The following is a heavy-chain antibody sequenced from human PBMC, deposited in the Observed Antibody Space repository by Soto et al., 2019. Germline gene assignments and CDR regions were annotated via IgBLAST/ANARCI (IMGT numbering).Heavy chain of an antibody. CDR1: GFSLSTSGVG. V-gene: IGHV2-5*02. CDR2: IYWDDDK. Sequence: QITLKESGPTLVKPTQTLTLTCTFSGFSLSTSGVGVGWIRQPPGKALEWLALIYWDDDKRYSPSLKSRLTITKDNSKNQVVLTTTNMDPVDTATYYCAHINRYCSGGRCSPYFFDFWGQGTLVTVSS. J-gene: IGHJ4*02. D-gene: IGHD2-15*01. CDR3: AHINRYCSGGRCSPYFFDF.